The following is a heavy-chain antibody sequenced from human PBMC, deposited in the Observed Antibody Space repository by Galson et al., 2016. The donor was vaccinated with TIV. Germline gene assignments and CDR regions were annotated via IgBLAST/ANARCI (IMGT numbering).Heavy chain of an antibody. Sequence: SVKVSCKASGYTLTIYAMHWVRQAPGQRLEWMGWINAGNGKTKYSQKFQGRLTITRDTSASTAYMELSSLRSDDTAVYYCARPPYCGGDCYKYDYWSQGTLVTVSS. J-gene: IGHJ4*02. CDR1: GYTLTIYA. D-gene: IGHD2-21*01. CDR2: INAGNGKT. CDR3: ARPPYCGGDCYKYDY. V-gene: IGHV1-3*01.